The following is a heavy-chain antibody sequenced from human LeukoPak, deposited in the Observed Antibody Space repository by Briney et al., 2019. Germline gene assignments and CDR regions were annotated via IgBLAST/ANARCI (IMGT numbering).Heavy chain of an antibody. CDR1: GFTFSSYA. Sequence: GGSLRLSCAASGFTFSSYALSWVRQAPGKGLEWVSAISGSGGSTYYADSVKGRFTISRDNSKNTLYLQMNSLRAEDTAVYYCAKEKNYDSSGKMYYWGQGTLVTVSS. CDR2: ISGSGGST. CDR3: AKEKNYDSSGKMYY. V-gene: IGHV3-23*01. J-gene: IGHJ4*02. D-gene: IGHD3-22*01.